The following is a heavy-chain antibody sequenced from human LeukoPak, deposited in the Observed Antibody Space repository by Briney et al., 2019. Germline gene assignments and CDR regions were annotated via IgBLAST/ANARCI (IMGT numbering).Heavy chain of an antibody. V-gene: IGHV3-23*01. J-gene: IGHJ4*02. CDR3: TTDSFVGATFRC. Sequence: GGSLRLSCAASGFTFSSYAMSWVRQAPGKGLEWVPAISGSGGGTYYADSVKGRFTISRDNSKNTLYLQMNSLKTEDTAVYYCTTDSFVGATFRCWGQGTLVTVSS. D-gene: IGHD1-26*01. CDR1: GFTFSSYA. CDR2: ISGSGGGT.